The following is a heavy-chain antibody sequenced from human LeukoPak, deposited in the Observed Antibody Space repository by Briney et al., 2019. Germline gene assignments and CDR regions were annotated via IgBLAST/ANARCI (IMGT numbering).Heavy chain of an antibody. CDR2: IYHSGST. V-gene: IGHV4-38-2*02. Sequence: PSETLSLTCTVAGHSISRGYYWGWIRQPPGKGREGIGRIYHSGSTYYNPSLKSRVTISVDTSKNQFSLKLSSVTAADTAVYYCARAATISDYDSSGYYPPGFDYWGQGTLVTVSS. J-gene: IGHJ4*02. CDR1: GHSISRGYY. CDR3: ARAATISDYDSSGYYPPGFDY. D-gene: IGHD3-22*01.